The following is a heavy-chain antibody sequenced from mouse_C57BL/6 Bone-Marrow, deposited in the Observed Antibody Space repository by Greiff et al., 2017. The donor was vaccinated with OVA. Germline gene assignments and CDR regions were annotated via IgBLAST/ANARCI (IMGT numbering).Heavy chain of an antibody. J-gene: IGHJ3*01. D-gene: IGHD2-3*01. V-gene: IGHV2-2*01. CDR1: GFSFTSYG. Sequence: VQRVESGPGLVQPSQSLSITCTVSGFSFTSYGVHWVRQSPGKGLEWLGVIWSGGSTDYNAAFISRLSISKDNSKSQVFFKMNSLQADDTAIYYCATMDGYFWFAYWGQGTLVTVSA. CDR2: IWSGGST. CDR3: ATMDGYFWFAY.